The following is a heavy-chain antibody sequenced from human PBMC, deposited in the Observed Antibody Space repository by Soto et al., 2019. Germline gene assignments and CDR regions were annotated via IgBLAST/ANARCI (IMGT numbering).Heavy chain of an antibody. Sequence: QVQLVQSGAEVKKPGASVKVSCKASGYPFTSYGLSWVRQAPGQGLEWMGRISAYNGNTNYAPKLQGRVTLTTDTSTSTAYMELRSLRSDDTAVYDCARVVGALGHWADPWGQGTLVTVSS. D-gene: IGHD1-26*01. CDR3: ARVVGALGHWADP. V-gene: IGHV1-18*01. J-gene: IGHJ5*02. CDR2: ISAYNGNT. CDR1: GYPFTSYG.